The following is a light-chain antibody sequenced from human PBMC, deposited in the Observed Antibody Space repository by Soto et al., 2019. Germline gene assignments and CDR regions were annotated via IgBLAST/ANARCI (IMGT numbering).Light chain of an antibody. CDR3: CSFTSSSTWV. V-gene: IGLV2-18*02. CDR2: EVS. CDR1: SRDIGGYDR. J-gene: IGLJ3*02. Sequence: QSVLTQPPSVSGSPGQSVTISCTGTSRDIGGYDRVSWYQQPPGTAPKLMIYEVSKRPSGVPDRFSGSRSGNTASLTISGLQAEDEADYYCCSFTSSSTWVFGGGTKLTVL.